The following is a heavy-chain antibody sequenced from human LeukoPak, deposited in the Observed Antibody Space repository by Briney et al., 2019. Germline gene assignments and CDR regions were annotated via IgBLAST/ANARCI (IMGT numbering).Heavy chain of an antibody. CDR1: GFTFDDYG. CDR3: ARRTMVYTRDYYYYYMDV. J-gene: IGHJ6*03. CDR2: IKQDESEK. V-gene: IGHV3-7*01. D-gene: IGHD2-8*01. Sequence: GGSLRLSCAASGFTFDDYGMSWVRQAPGKGLEWVANIKQDESEKYYVDSVKGRFTISRDNAKNSLYLQMNSLRAEDTAVYSCARRTMVYTRDYYYYYMDVWGKGTTVTVSS.